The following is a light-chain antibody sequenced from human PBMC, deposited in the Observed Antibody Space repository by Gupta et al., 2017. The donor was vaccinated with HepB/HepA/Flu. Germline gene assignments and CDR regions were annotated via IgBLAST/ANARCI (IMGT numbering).Light chain of an antibody. CDR3: QQRSNCPRMFT. Sequence: EIVLTQSPATLSLSPGERATISCRASQSVSSYLAWYQQKPGQAPRLLIYDASNRATGITARFSGSGAGTDFTLTISSREPEDFAVYYCQQRSNCPRMFTFGHGTKVDIK. CDR2: DAS. J-gene: IGKJ3*01. CDR1: QSVSSY. V-gene: IGKV3-11*01.